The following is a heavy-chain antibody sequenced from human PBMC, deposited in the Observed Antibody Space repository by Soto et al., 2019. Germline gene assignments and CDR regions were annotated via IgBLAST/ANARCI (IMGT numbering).Heavy chain of an antibody. CDR1: GFTFSNAW. J-gene: IGHJ4*02. CDR2: IKSKTDGGTT. Sequence: GGSLRLSCAASGFTFSNAWMSWVRQAPGKGLEWVGRIKSKTDGGTTDYAAPVKGRFTISRDDSKNTLYLQMNSLKTEDTAVYYCPTSPNLWDLDYWGQGTLVTVSS. CDR3: PTSPNLWDLDY. V-gene: IGHV3-15*01. D-gene: IGHD3-10*01.